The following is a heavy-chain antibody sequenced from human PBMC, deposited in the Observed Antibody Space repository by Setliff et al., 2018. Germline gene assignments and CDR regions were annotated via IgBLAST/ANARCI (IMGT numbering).Heavy chain of an antibody. V-gene: IGHV3-30*07. CDR3: ARIKWFGETDCFDS. D-gene: IGHD3-10*01. Sequence: PGGSLRLSCAASGFTFSSHAMHWVRQAPGKGLEWVAVISYDGSNKYYADSVKGRFTISRDNSKNSLYLQMNSLRAEDTAVYYCARIKWFGETDCFDSWGQGTLVTVSS. J-gene: IGHJ5*01. CDR1: GFTFSSHA. CDR2: ISYDGSNK.